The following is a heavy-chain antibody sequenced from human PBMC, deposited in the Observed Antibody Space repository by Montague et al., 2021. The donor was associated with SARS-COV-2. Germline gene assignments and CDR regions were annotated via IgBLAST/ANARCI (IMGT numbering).Heavy chain of an antibody. CDR1: GTSFSGYY. D-gene: IGHD3-10*01. CDR2: INHGGST. CDR3: ARLRDGVVPSPILGVGPHYSYYYMDV. J-gene: IGHJ6*03. Sequence: SETLSLTCAVHGTSFSGYYRNWIRQPPGKGLEWIGEINHGGSTKYSPSLKSRLTISADTSKNQFSLKLTSVAAADTAVYYCARLRDGVVPSPILGVGPHYSYYYMDVWGRGTTVTVSS. V-gene: IGHV4-34*01.